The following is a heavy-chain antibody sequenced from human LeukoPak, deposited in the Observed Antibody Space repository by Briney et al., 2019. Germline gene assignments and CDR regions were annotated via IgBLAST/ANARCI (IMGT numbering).Heavy chain of an antibody. V-gene: IGHV1-18*01. Sequence: ASVKVSCKASGYTFTSYGISWVRQAPGQGLEWMGWISAYNGNTNYAQKLQGRVTMTTDTSTSTAYMELRSLRSDDTAVYYCARCVGLAAAGNVDYYYYMDVWGKGTTVTISS. D-gene: IGHD6-13*01. CDR3: ARCVGLAAAGNVDYYYYMDV. J-gene: IGHJ6*03. CDR1: GYTFTSYG. CDR2: ISAYNGNT.